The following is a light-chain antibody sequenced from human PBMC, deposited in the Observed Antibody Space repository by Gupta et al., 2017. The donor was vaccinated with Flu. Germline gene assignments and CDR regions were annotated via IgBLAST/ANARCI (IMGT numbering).Light chain of an antibody. V-gene: IGKV1-33*01. CDR1: QDITKY. CDR3: QQEDNLPLT. Sequence: DIQMTQSPSSLSASVGDRVTITCQASQDITKYLNWYQQKAGKAPELLIYDASNLKTGVSSRFSGSGSGTDFTLTISSLQAEDIATYYCQQEDNLPLTFGHGTKVDIK. J-gene: IGKJ3*01. CDR2: DAS.